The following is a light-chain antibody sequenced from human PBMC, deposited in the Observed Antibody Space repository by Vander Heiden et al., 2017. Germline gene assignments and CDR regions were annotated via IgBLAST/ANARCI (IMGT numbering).Light chain of an antibody. V-gene: IGKV1-5*01. CDR2: GAS. CDR1: QSISSW. CDR3: QQYNNYART. J-gene: IGKJ1*01. Sequence: DIHRTQSPSSLSASVGDRVTITCRASQSISSWLAWYQQKPGKAPKLLIYGASTLESVVPSRFSGSGSGTDFTLTISSLQPDDFATYYCQQYNNYARTFGQGTKVEIK.